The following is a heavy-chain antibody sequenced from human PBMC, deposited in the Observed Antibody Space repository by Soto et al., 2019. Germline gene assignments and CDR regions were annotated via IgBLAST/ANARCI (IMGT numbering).Heavy chain of an antibody. CDR1: GFTFSSYG. CDR3: AIRHDYGDYGGDY. Sequence: GGSLRLSCAASGFTFSSYGMHWVRQAPGKGLEWVAVIWYDGSNKYYADSVKGRFTISRDNSKNTLYLQMNSLRAEDTAVYYCAIRHDYGDYGGDYWGQGTLVTVSS. V-gene: IGHV3-33*01. CDR2: IWYDGSNK. J-gene: IGHJ4*02. D-gene: IGHD4-17*01.